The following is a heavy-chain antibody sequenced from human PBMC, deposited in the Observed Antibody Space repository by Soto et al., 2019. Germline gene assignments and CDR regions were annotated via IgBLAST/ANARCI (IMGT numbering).Heavy chain of an antibody. CDR3: ARDSRFLEWLYPLSPVYYMDV. V-gene: IGHV4-39*07. Sequence: SETLSLTCSVSGGSVTSGRDYWGWIRQTPGKGLEWIGSIYYSGSTNYNPSLKSRVTISVDTSKNQFSLKLSSVTAADTAVYYCARDSRFLEWLYPLSPVYYMDVWGKGTTVTVSS. J-gene: IGHJ6*03. D-gene: IGHD3-3*01. CDR1: GGSVTSGRDY. CDR2: IYYSGST.